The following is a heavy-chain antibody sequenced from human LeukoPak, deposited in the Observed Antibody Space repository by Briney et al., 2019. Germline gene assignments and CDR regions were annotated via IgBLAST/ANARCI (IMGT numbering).Heavy chain of an antibody. Sequence: SETLSLTCAVYGGSFSGYYWSWIRQPPGKGLEWIGEINHSGSTNYNPSLKSRVTISVDTSKNQFSLSLSSVTAADTAVYYCARQGVVPPAFDIWGQGTMDTVSS. J-gene: IGHJ3*02. CDR3: ARQGVVPPAFDI. CDR1: GGSFSGYY. V-gene: IGHV4-34*01. D-gene: IGHD2-15*01. CDR2: INHSGST.